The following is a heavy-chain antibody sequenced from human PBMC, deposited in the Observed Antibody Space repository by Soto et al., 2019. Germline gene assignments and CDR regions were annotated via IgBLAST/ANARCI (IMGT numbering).Heavy chain of an antibody. CDR1: GFSISSYY. V-gene: IGHV4-59*01. CDR2: IYYSGST. J-gene: IGHJ4*02. CDR3: ARVVLDYGDYTTLFDY. D-gene: IGHD4-17*01. Sequence: XEALSLTCAVSGFSISSYYWSWIRQPPGKGLEWIGYIYYSGSTNYNPSLKSRVTISVDTSKNQFSLKLSSVTAADTAVYYCARVVLDYGDYTTLFDYWGQGPLVTVSS.